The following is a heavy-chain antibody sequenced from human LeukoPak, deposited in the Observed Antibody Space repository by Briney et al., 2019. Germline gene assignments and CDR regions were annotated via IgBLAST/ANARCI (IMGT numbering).Heavy chain of an antibody. V-gene: IGHV5-51*01. CDR1: GYTFTSKW. CDR3: ARPRSSLSLARLDS. J-gene: IGHJ4*02. Sequence: GESLKISCKGSGYTFTSKWIVWVRQMPGKGLEWMGSIWPGDSDTRYSPSFQGQVTISADKSLSTAYLQWSSLKASDTAMYYCARPRSSLSLARLDSWGQGTLVIVSS. CDR2: IWPGDSDT.